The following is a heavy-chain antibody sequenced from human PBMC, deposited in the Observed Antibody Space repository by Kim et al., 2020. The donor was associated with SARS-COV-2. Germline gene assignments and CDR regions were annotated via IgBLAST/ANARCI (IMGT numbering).Heavy chain of an antibody. V-gene: IGHV3-11*05. CDR1: GFTFSDYY. D-gene: IGHD5-12*01. CDR2: ISSSSSYT. CDR3: ARGYAEWLGPSSGRFNWFDP. J-gene: IGHJ5*02. Sequence: GGSLRLSCAASGFTFSDYYMSWIRQAPGKGLEWVSYISSSSSYTNYADSVKGRFTISRDNAKNSLYLQMNSLRAEDTAVYYCARGYAEWLGPSSGRFNWFDPWGQGTLVTVSS.